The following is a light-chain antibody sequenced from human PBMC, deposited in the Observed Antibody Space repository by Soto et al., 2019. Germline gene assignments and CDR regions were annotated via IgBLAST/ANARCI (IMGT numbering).Light chain of an antibody. CDR1: QSVSSSY. J-gene: IGKJ1*01. V-gene: IGKV3-20*01. Sequence: EIVLTQSPGTLSLSPGERATLSCRASQSVSSSYLAWYQQKPGQGPRLLIYGASSRATGTPDRFSGSGSGTDFTLTISRLEPEDFAVYYCQQYGSSPRTFGQGTKVEIK. CDR3: QQYGSSPRT. CDR2: GAS.